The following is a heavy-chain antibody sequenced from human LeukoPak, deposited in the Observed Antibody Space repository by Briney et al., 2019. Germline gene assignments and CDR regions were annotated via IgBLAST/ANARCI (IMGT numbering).Heavy chain of an antibody. Sequence: GGSLRLSCAASGFTFSNYAMSWVRRAPGKGLEWVSAISGSGGSTYYVDSVKGRFTISRDNSKNTLYLQMNSLRAEDTALYYCAKASLGLIVVAVDYWGQGTLVTVSS. CDR1: GFTFSNYA. J-gene: IGHJ4*02. CDR2: ISGSGGST. CDR3: AKASLGLIVVAVDY. V-gene: IGHV3-23*01. D-gene: IGHD3-22*01.